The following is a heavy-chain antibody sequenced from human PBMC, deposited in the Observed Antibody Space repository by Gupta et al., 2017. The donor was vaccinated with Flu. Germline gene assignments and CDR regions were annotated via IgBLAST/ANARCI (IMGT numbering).Heavy chain of an antibody. D-gene: IGHD2-15*01. CDR3: ARDSGWRYFDY. CDR1: GLIFSSYG. J-gene: IGHJ4*02. CDR2: MSNDGSNK. Sequence: QVQLVESGGGVVQPGRSLRLSCTASGLIFSSYGMHWVRQAPGKGLEWLTVMSNDGSNKYYADSVRGRFTISRDNSKNTLFLQMNSLRTEDTAVYYCARDSGWRYFDYWGQGTLVTVSS. V-gene: IGHV3-30*03.